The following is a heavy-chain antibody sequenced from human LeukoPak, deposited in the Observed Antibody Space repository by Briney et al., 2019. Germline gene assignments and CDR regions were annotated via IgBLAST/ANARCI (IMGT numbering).Heavy chain of an antibody. J-gene: IGHJ4*02. CDR3: ARGSARDYADY. Sequence: SQTLSLTCTVSGGSISSGGYYWSWIRQHPGKGLEWIGYIYYSGSTNYNPSLKSRVTISVDTSKNQFSLKLSSVTAADTAVYYCARGSARDYADYWGQGTLVTVSS. CDR1: GGSISSGGYY. CDR2: IYYSGST. D-gene: IGHD4-17*01. V-gene: IGHV4-31*03.